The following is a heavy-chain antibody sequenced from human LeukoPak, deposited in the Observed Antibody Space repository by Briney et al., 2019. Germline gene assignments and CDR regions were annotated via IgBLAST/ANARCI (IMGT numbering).Heavy chain of an antibody. V-gene: IGHV1-8*01. CDR2: INPNSGNT. D-gene: IGHD5-24*01. CDR1: GYTFTSYD. CDR3: ARAQLEGRDGYNLVEFFVY. Sequence: ASVKVSCKASGYTFTSYDINWVRQATGQGLEWMGWINPNSGNTGYAQKFQGRVTMTRNTSISTAYMELSSLRSEDTAVYYCARAQLEGRDGYNLVEFFVYWGQGTLVTVSS. J-gene: IGHJ4*02.